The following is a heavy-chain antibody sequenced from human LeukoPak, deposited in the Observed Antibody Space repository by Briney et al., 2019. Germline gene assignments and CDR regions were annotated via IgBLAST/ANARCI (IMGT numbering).Heavy chain of an antibody. CDR2: IYTSGST. CDR3: ARETRRDQSFDY. CDR1: GGSISSGSYY. Sequence: SETLSLTCTVSGGSISSGSYYWSWIRQPAGKGLEWIGRIYTSGSTNYNPSLKSRVTISVDTSKNQFSLKLSSVTAADTAVYYCARETRRDQSFDYWGQGTLVTVSS. D-gene: IGHD4-23*01. J-gene: IGHJ4*02. V-gene: IGHV4-61*02.